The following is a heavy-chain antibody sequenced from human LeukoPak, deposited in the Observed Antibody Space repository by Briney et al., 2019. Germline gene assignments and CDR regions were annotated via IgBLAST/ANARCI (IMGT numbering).Heavy chain of an antibody. CDR3: ARACQKLGARDAFDI. D-gene: IGHD3-16*01. V-gene: IGHV4-30-2*01. Sequence: SQTLSLTCAVSGGSISSGGYSWSWIRQPPGTGLEWIGHIYHSGSTYYNPSLKSRVTISVDRSKNQFSLKLSSVTAADTAVYYCARACQKLGARDAFDIWGQGTMVTVSS. J-gene: IGHJ3*02. CDR2: IYHSGST. CDR1: GGSISSGGYS.